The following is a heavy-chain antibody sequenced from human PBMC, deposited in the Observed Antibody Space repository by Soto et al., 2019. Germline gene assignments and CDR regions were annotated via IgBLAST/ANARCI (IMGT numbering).Heavy chain of an antibody. Sequence: SETLSLTCAVSGGSIGSSNWWSWVRQPPGKGLEWIGEIYDSGSTNYNPSLKSRVTISLDKSKNQFSLKLSSVTAADTAVYYCVIAAAGTVIFDYWGHGTLVTVSS. V-gene: IGHV4-4*02. CDR3: VIAAAGTVIFDY. J-gene: IGHJ4*01. CDR1: GGSIGSSNW. D-gene: IGHD6-13*01. CDR2: IYDSGST.